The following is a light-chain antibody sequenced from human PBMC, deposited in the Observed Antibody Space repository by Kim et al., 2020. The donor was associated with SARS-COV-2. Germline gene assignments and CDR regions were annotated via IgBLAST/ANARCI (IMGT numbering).Light chain of an antibody. Sequence: EIVLTQSPGTLSLSPGERATLSCRASQSVSSSYLAWYQQKPGQAPRLLIYGASSRATGIPDRFSGSGSGTDFTLTISRLEPEDFAVYYCQQYGSSPRTFGGGTTVGIK. J-gene: IGKJ4*02. CDR2: GAS. CDR1: QSVSSSY. V-gene: IGKV3-20*01. CDR3: QQYGSSPRT.